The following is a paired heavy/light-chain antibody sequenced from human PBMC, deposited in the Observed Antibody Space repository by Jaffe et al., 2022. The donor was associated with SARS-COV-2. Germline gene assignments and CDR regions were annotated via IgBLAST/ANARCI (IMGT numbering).Light chain of an antibody. CDR2: AAS. CDR1: QSISSS. CDR3: QQSYSTPYT. J-gene: IGKJ2*01. Sequence: DIQMTQSPSSLSASVGDRVTITCRASQSISSSLNWYQQKPGKAPKLLIYAASSLQSGVPSRFSGSGSGTDFTLTIRSLQPEDFATYYCQQSYSTPYTFGQGTKLEIK. V-gene: IGKV1-39*01.
Heavy chain of an antibody. V-gene: IGHV3-74*01. CDR2: INGDGSRT. Sequence: EVQLVESGGGLVQPGGSLRLSCAASGFTLSSYWMHWVRQVPGKGLVWVSRINGDGSRTNYADSVKGRFTISRDNAKNTLYLQMNSLRAEDTALYYCTRDYYDTSGYYYEYWFDSWGQGTLVTVSS. J-gene: IGHJ5*01. CDR3: TRDYYDTSGYYYEYWFDS. CDR1: GFTLSSYW. D-gene: IGHD3-22*01.